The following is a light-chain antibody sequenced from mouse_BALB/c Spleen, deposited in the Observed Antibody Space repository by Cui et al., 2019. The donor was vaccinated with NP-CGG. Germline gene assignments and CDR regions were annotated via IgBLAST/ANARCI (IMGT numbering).Light chain of an antibody. Sequence: QPVVTQESALPTSPGETVTLTCRSSTGAVTTSNYANWVQEKPDHLFTGLIGGTNNRAPGVPARFSGSLIGDKAAFTITGAQTEDEAIYFCALWYSNHWVFGGGTKLTVL. CDR2: GTN. J-gene: IGLJ1*01. CDR3: ALWYSNHWV. V-gene: IGLV1*01. CDR1: TGAVTTSNY.